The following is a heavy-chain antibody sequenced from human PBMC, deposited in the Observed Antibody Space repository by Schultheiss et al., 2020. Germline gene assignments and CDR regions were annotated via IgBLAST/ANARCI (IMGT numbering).Heavy chain of an antibody. CDR1: GYTFTSYD. D-gene: IGHD3-22*01. J-gene: IGHJ3*02. Sequence: ASVKVSCKASGYTFTSYDINWVRQATGQGLEWMGWMNPNSGNTGYAQKFQGRVTMTTDTSTSTAYMELRSLRSDDTAVYYCASSTGYYDSSGYYLEDAFDIWGQGTMVTVSS. V-gene: IGHV1-8*01. CDR2: MNPNSGNT. CDR3: ASSTGYYDSSGYYLEDAFDI.